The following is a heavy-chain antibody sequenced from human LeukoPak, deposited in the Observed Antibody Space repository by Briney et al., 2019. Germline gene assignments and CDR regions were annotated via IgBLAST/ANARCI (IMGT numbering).Heavy chain of an antibody. J-gene: IGHJ3*02. CDR3: ARFGPDYDSSGYYYQNAFDI. CDR1: GYTFTSYG. CDR2: ISAYNGNT. V-gene: IGHV1-18*01. Sequence: ASVKVSCKASGYTFTSYGISWVRQAPGQGLEWMGWISAYNGNTNYAQKLQGRVTMTTDTSTSTAYMELRSLRSDDTAVYYCARFGPDYDSSGYYYQNAFDIWGQGTMVTVSS. D-gene: IGHD3-22*01.